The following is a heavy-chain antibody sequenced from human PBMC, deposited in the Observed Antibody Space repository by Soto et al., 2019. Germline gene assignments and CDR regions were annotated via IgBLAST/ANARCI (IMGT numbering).Heavy chain of an antibody. CDR3: ARERGYSYGYYYYYGMDV. D-gene: IGHD5-18*01. CDR2: IYYSGST. Sequence: QVQLQESGPGLVKPSQTLSLTCTVSGGSINSGDYYWSWIHQPPGKGLEWIGYIYYSGSTYYNPSLKSRITISLDTSKNQFSLDLSSVTAADTAVYYCARERGYSYGYYYYYGMDVWGQGTTVTVSS. J-gene: IGHJ6*02. CDR1: GGSINSGDYY. V-gene: IGHV4-30-4*01.